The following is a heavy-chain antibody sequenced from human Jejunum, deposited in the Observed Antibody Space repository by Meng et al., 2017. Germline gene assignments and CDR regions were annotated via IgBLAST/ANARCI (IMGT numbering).Heavy chain of an antibody. D-gene: IGHD3-10*01. CDR3: ARGVLERYFDY. CDR2: VWHSGAT. Sequence: HVHLPASGPGLVKPSGTLSLPCAVSGDFTSSSDRWTWVRQAPGRGLEWIGEVWHSGATYYNPSLESRLTISIDTSNNRFSLELSSATAADTAGYYCARGVLERYFDYWGQGALVTVSS. V-gene: IGHV4-4*02. CDR1: GDFTSSSDR. J-gene: IGHJ4*02.